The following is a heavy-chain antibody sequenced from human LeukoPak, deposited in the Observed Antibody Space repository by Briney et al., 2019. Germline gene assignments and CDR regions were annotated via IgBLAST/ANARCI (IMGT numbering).Heavy chain of an antibody. V-gene: IGHV3-74*01. Sequence: TGGSLRLSCAASGXTLSNHWMYWVRQAPGKGLVWVLRFASDGITTNYADSVKGLFTISRDNAKNSLYLQMKSLSAEDTAVYYCGKIARSYYYGSGSFYNCFDPWGQGTLVSVS. D-gene: IGHD3-10*01. CDR3: GKIARSYYYGSGSFYNCFDP. J-gene: IGHJ5*02. CDR2: FASDGITT. CDR1: GXTLSNHW.